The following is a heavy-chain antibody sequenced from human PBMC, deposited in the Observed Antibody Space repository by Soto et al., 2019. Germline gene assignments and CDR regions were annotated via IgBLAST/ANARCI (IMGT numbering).Heavy chain of an antibody. CDR1: GYTFTSYA. CDR2: INAGNGNT. V-gene: IGHV1-3*01. D-gene: IGHD6-6*01. J-gene: IGHJ6*02. Sequence: ASIKVSCKASGYTFTSYAMHWVRQAPGQRLEWMGWINAGNGNTKYSQKFQGRVTITRDTSARIAYMELSSLRSEDTAVYSCARDRPRIPARQAYYYGMDVWGQGTTVTVSS. CDR3: ARDRPRIPARQAYYYGMDV.